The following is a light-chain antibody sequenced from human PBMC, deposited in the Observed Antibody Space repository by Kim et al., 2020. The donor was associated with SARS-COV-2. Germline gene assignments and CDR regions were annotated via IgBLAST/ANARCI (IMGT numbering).Light chain of an antibody. CDR2: DVT. Sequence: QSALTQPASVSGSPGQSITISCTGANSDVGNYNLVSWYQRHPGKAPKLIIYDVTKRPSGVSDRFSASKSGHTASLTISGLQADDEADYYCCSYGDNGSIYYVFGSGTKVTVL. V-gene: IGLV2-23*02. CDR3: CSYGDNGSIYYV. CDR1: NSDVGNYNL. J-gene: IGLJ1*01.